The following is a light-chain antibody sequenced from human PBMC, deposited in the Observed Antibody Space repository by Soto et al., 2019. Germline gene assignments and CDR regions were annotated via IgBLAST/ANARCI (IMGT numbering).Light chain of an antibody. CDR3: SSYTSTSTAV. J-gene: IGLJ2*01. V-gene: IGLV2-14*03. CDR2: DVS. CDR1: SSDVGGYNY. Sequence: QSALTQPASVSGSPGQSITISCTGTSSDVGGYNYVSWYQQHPGRAPKLMIYDVSSRPPGVSNRFSGSKSGNTASLTISGLQAEDEADYYCSSYTSTSTAVFGGGTKLTVL.